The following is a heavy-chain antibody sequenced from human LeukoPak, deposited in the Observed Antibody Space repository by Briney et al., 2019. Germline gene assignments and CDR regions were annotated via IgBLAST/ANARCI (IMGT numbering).Heavy chain of an antibody. CDR2: ISDHAKSR. CDR3: ARARIAAPLLDY. J-gene: IGHJ4*02. V-gene: IGHV3-48*03. D-gene: IGHD6-13*01. CDR1: GFTFSSYE. Sequence: GGSLRLSCAASGFTFSSYEMNWVRQAPGKGLEWVSYISDHAKSRNYVDSVKGRFTISRDNAKNSLFLQMNSLRVEDTAVYFCARARIAAPLLDYWGQGTLVTVSS.